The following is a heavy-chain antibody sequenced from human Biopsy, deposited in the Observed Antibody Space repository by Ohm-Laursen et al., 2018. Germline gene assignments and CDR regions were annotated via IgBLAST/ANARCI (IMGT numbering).Heavy chain of an antibody. V-gene: IGHV4-59*08. D-gene: IGHD1-26*01. J-gene: IGHJ2*01. Sequence: SETLSLTCTVSGCSISSYYWSWIRQPPGKGLEWIGYIYYTGSTNYNPSLKSRFTISVDTSMNHLSLRLTSVTAADTAVYYCARHAPSYSGSYWRYFDLWGRGTLVTVSS. CDR3: ARHAPSYSGSYWRYFDL. CDR2: IYYTGST. CDR1: GCSISSYY.